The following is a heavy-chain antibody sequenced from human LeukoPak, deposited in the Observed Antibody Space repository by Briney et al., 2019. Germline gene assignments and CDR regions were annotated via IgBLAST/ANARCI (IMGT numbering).Heavy chain of an antibody. CDR3: AKDLLRATGNGGYYMDV. J-gene: IGHJ6*03. V-gene: IGHV3-23*01. D-gene: IGHD5-12*01. CDR1: GFTFSSYD. Sequence: GGSLRLSCAASGFTFSSYDMSWVRQAPGKGLEWVSAISGSGGSTYYADSVKGRFTISRDNSKNTLYLQMNSLRTDDTAVYYCAKDLLRATGNGGYYMDVWGKGTTVTVSS. CDR2: ISGSGGST.